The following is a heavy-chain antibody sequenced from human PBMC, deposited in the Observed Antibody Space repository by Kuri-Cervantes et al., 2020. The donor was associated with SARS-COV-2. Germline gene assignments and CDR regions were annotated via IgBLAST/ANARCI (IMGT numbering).Heavy chain of an antibody. Sequence: ETLSLTCAASGFTFSSYAMSWVRQAPGKGLEWVSAISGSGGSTYYADSVKGRFTISRDNSKNTPYLQMNSLRAEDTALYYCAKNLYAMDHRERAFDIWGQGTMVTVSS. CDR3: AKNLYAMDHRERAFDI. D-gene: IGHD5-18*01. CDR2: ISGSGGST. V-gene: IGHV3-23*01. CDR1: GFTFSSYA. J-gene: IGHJ3*02.